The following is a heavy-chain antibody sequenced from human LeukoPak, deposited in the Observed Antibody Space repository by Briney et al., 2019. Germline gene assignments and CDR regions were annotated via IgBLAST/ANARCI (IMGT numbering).Heavy chain of an antibody. V-gene: IGHV4-34*01. CDR3: ATGIAAAVPDY. Sequence: SETLSLTCAVYGGSFSGYYWSWIRQPPGKGLEWIGEINHSGSTNYNPSLKSRVTISVDTSKNQFSLKLSSVTAADTAVYYCATGIAAAVPDYWSQGTLVTVSS. D-gene: IGHD6-13*01. CDR1: GGSFSGYY. J-gene: IGHJ4*02. CDR2: INHSGST.